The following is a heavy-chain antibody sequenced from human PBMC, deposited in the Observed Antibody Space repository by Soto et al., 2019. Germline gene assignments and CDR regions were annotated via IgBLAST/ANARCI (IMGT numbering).Heavy chain of an antibody. Sequence: QLQLQESGPGLVKPSETLSLICSVSGGPISSSGHFWAWIRQPPGRGLEWLATIYYTGTTYYNPSLKSRLTISMDTSKDQFSLDLTSMTASDTALYCCARRVDSGSGRDYFDRWGQGSLVTVSS. CDR1: GGPISSSGHF. J-gene: IGHJ4*02. CDR3: ARRVDSGSGRDYFDR. V-gene: IGHV4-39*01. CDR2: IYYTGTT. D-gene: IGHD1-26*01.